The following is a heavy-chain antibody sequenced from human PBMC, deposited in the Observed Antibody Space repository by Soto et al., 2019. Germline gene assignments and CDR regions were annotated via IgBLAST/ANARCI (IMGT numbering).Heavy chain of an antibody. CDR2: INVGNGNT. V-gene: IGHV1-3*01. CDR1: GHTFNTLG. J-gene: IGHJ4*02. CDR3: AGINFDY. Sequence: ASVKVSCKASGHTFNTLGIHWVRQAPGQRLEWMGWINVGNGNTKYPQKLQGRVSMTRDTSASTAYMELSSLRSEDTAVYYCAGINFDYWGQGTLVTVSS.